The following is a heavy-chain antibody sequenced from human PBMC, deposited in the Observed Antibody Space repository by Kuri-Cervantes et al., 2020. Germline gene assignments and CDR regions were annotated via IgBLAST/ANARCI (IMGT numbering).Heavy chain of an antibody. CDR2: INHSGST. J-gene: IGHJ4*02. CDR1: GGSFSGYY. Sequence: GSLRLSCAVYGGSFSGYYWSWIRQPPGKGLEWIGEINHSGSTNYNPSLKSRVTISVDTSKNQFSLKLCSVTAADTAIYYCAADQYSYFEYWSQGTLVTVSS. D-gene: IGHD5-18*01. CDR3: AADQYSYFEY. V-gene: IGHV4-34*01.